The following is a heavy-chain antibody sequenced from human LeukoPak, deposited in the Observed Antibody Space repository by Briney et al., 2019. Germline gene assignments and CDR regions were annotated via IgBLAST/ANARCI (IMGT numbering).Heavy chain of an antibody. D-gene: IGHD1-14*01. CDR2: IYSGGTT. CDR1: GFTFSSYG. CDR3: ARGVTPDWFDP. V-gene: IGHV3-NL1*01. J-gene: IGHJ5*02. Sequence: GGSLRLSCEGSGFTFSSYGMHWIRQAPGKGLEWVSVIYSGGTTYFADSVKGRFTISRDNSKNTLYLQMNRLRAEDTAVYYCARGVTPDWFDPWGQGTLVTVSS.